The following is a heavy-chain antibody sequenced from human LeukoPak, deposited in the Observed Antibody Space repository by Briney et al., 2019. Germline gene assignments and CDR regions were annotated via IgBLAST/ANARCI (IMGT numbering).Heavy chain of an antibody. J-gene: IGHJ4*02. D-gene: IGHD3-22*01. V-gene: IGHV4-39*01. CDR2: IYYSGST. CDR3: ARLAYYDSY. CDR1: GGSISSSSYY. Sequence: SETLSLTCTVSGGSISSSSYYWGWIRQPPGKGLEWIGSIYYSGSTYYNPSLKSRVTISVDTSKNQFSLKLSSVTAADTAVYYCARLAYYDSYWGQGTLVTVSS.